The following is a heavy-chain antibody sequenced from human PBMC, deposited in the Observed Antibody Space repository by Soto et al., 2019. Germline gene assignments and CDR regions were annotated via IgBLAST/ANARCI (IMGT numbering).Heavy chain of an antibody. CDR1: GFTLSSYA. CDR3: AKRNSGWSAAAPRYYFDY. J-gene: IGHJ4*02. CDR2: ISGSGGST. D-gene: IGHD6-19*01. V-gene: IGHV3-23*01. Sequence: RLSCAASGFTLSSYAMSWVRQAPGKGLEWVSAISGSGGSTYYADSVKGRFTISRDNSKNTLYLQMNSLRAEDTAVYYCAKRNSGWSAAAPRYYFDYWGQGTLVTVSS.